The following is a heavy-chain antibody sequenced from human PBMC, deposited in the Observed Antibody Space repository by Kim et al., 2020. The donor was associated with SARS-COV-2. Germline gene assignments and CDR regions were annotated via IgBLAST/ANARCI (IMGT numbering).Heavy chain of an antibody. CDR2: IYYSGST. D-gene: IGHD3-16*02. V-gene: IGHV4-61*01. J-gene: IGHJ2*01. CDR1: GGSVSSGSYY. Sequence: SETLSLTCTVSGGSVSSGSYYWSWIRQPPGKGLEWIGYIYYSGSTNYNPSLKSRVTISVDTSKNQFSLKLSSVTAADTAVYYWARESAITFGGVIDYW. CDR3: ARESAITFGGVIDYW.